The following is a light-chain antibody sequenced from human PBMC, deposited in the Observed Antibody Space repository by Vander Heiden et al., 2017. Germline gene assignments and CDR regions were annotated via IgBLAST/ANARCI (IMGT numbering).Light chain of an antibody. V-gene: IGKV4-1*01. J-gene: IGKJ4*01. CDR3: QGDDATGVT. CDR1: QSVLYSSNNKNY. CDR2: WAY. Sequence: DIVLTQSPASLGSSLGERATINCKSSQSVLYSSNNKNYLAWYQQKPVLPPKLLIYWAYTRESGVPDRFTGSGSGTDFTLTIRSLQAEDVAVYYCQGDDATGVTFGGGTKVEIK.